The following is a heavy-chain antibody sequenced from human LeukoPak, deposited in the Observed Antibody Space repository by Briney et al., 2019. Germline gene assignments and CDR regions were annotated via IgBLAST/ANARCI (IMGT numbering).Heavy chain of an antibody. J-gene: IGHJ4*02. CDR2: IDWDDDK. D-gene: IGHD1-7*01. CDR3: ARTINWNYVIDY. Sequence: TLSLTCAVSGYSISSGYYWGWIRPPPGKALEWLARIDWDDDKYYSTSLKTRLTISKDTSKNQVVLTMTNMDPVDTATYYCARTINWNYVIDYWGQGTLVTVSS. CDR1: GYSISSGYYW. V-gene: IGHV2-70*11.